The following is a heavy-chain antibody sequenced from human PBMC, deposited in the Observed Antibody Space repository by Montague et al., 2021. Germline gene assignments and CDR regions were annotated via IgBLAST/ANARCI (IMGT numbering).Heavy chain of an antibody. D-gene: IGHD6-13*01. Sequence: SETLSLTCSVSGDSITGYYWSWIRPPPGKGLEWIGYVYSSGSTSYNPSLKSRVIISVESAKNQFSLTLNSATAADTAVYYCAGGHGYDSSWSYWGQGTLIFVSA. CDR2: VYSSGST. J-gene: IGHJ4*02. CDR3: AGGHGYDSSWSY. CDR1: GDSITGYY. V-gene: IGHV4-59*12.